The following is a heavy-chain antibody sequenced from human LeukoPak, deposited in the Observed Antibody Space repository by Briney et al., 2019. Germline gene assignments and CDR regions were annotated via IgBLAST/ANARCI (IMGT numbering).Heavy chain of an antibody. J-gene: IGHJ5*02. V-gene: IGHV3-49*03. Sequence: PGGSLRLSCTASGFTFGDYAMSWFRQAPGKGLEWVGFIRSKAYGGTTEYAASVKGRFTISRDDSKSIAYLQMNSLKTEDTAVYYCTRGFLAHYYDSSGHNDWFDPWGQGTLVTVSS. CDR3: TRGFLAHYYDSSGHNDWFDP. CDR1: GFTFGDYA. D-gene: IGHD3-22*01. CDR2: IRSKAYGGTT.